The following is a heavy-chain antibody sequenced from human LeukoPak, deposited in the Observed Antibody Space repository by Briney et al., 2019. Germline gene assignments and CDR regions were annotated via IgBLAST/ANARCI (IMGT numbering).Heavy chain of an antibody. J-gene: IGHJ4*02. CDR1: GFTFSSYA. CDR2: INGGGGST. CDR3: AKDKGPYSFGLSPFDS. Sequence: GGSLRLSCGASGFTFSSYAMSWVRQAPGKGLEWVSAINGGGGSTYYADSVKGRFTISRDNSKNTLYLQMNSLGAEDTAVYYWAKDKGPYSFGLSPFDSWGQGTLVTVSS. V-gene: IGHV3-23*01. D-gene: IGHD5-18*01.